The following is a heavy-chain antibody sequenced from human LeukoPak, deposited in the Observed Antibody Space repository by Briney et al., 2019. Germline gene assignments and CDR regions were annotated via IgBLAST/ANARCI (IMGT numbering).Heavy chain of an antibody. CDR3: ARAIASYGDSAY. CDR1: GFKFSSFS. Sequence: GGSLRLSCAASGFKFSSFSKNWVRQAPGKGLEWLSYITSTSSAIYYADSLKGRFTISRDNAKNSLYLQINSLRADDTAVYYCARAIASYGDSAYWGQGTLVTVSS. J-gene: IGHJ4*02. CDR2: ITSTSSAI. D-gene: IGHD5-18*01. V-gene: IGHV3-48*04.